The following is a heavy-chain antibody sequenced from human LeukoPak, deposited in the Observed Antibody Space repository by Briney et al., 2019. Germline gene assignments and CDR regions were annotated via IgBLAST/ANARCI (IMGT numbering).Heavy chain of an antibody. CDR3: AREPGDTSYYFDY. CDR2: INHSGST. V-gene: IGHV4-34*01. Sequence: PSGTLSLTCAVYGGSFSGYYWSWIRQPPGKGLEWIGEINHSGSTNYNPSLKSRVTISVDTSKNQFSLKLSSVTAADTAVYYCAREPGDTSYYFDYWGQGTLVTVSS. D-gene: IGHD1-14*01. CDR1: GGSFSGYY. J-gene: IGHJ4*02.